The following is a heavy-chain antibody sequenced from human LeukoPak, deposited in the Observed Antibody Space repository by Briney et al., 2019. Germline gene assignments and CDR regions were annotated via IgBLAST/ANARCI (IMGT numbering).Heavy chain of an antibody. Sequence: SETLSLTCTVSGGSISSGGYYWSWIRQPPGKGLEWIGYIYHSGSTYYNPSLKSRVTISVDRSKNQFSLKLSSVTAADTAVYYCAREIPYYDFWSGYQWDHWGQGTLVTVSS. D-gene: IGHD3-3*01. J-gene: IGHJ4*02. CDR3: AREIPYYDFWSGYQWDH. V-gene: IGHV4-30-2*01. CDR1: GGSISSGGYY. CDR2: IYHSGST.